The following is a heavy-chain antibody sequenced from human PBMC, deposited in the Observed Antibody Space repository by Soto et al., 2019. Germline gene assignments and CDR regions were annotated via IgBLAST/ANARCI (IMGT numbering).Heavy chain of an antibody. CDR1: GDSVSSNSAA. Sequence: SQTLSLTXAISGDSVSSNSAAWNWIRQSPSRGPEWLGRTYYRSKWYNDYAASVKSRITINPDTSKNQFSLQLNSVTPEDTAMYFCARVSGTTLNCFDPWGQGTLVTVSS. V-gene: IGHV6-1*01. D-gene: IGHD1-7*01. CDR2: TYYRSKWYN. J-gene: IGHJ5*02. CDR3: ARVSGTTLNCFDP.